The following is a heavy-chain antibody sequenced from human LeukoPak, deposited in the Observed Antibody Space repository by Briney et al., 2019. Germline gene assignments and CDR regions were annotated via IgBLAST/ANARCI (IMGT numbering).Heavy chain of an antibody. CDR3: ARELRTFDS. CDR1: GFTFDDYA. J-gene: IGHJ4*02. CDR2: ISWNTGTI. D-gene: IGHD3-16*01. V-gene: IGHV3-9*01. Sequence: GGSLRLSCAASGFTFDDYAMHWVRQAPGKGLEWVSGISWNTGTIGYADCVKGRFTISRDNAKNSLYLLMTSRRAEDTAVYYCARELRTFDSWGQGTLVTVSS.